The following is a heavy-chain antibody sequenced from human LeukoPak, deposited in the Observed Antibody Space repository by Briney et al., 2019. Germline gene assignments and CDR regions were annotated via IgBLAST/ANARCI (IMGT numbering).Heavy chain of an antibody. D-gene: IGHD6-19*01. CDR2: IKQDGSEK. CDR3: ARDSSGDLDY. CDR1: GFTFSSYC. J-gene: IGHJ4*02. V-gene: IGHV3-7*01. Sequence: GGSLRLSCAASGFTFSSYCMSWVRQAPGKGLEWVANIKQDGSEKYYVDSVKGRFTISRDNAKNSLYLQMNSLRAEDTAVYYCARDSSGDLDYWGQGTLVTVSS.